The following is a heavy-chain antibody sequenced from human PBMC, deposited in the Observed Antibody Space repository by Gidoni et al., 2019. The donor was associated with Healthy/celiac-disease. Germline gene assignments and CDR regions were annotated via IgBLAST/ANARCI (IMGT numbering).Heavy chain of an antibody. CDR3: ARLFVVGATFDY. J-gene: IGHJ4*02. Sequence: HLQLQESGPGLEKPSETLSLTCTVSGRSSSSSRYYWGWNRQHPGKGLEWIGSIYYSGSTYYNPSLKSRVTISVDTSKTQFSLKLSSVTAADTAVYYCARLFVVGATFDYWGQGTLVTVSS. D-gene: IGHD1-26*01. CDR2: IYYSGST. CDR1: GRSSSSSRYY. V-gene: IGHV4-39*01.